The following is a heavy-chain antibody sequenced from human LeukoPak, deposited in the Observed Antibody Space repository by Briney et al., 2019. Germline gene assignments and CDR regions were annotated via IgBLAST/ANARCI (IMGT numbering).Heavy chain of an antibody. Sequence: PGGSLRLSCAASGFTFSTYDMNWVRQAPGKGLEWVSYISSSSSVISYADSVKGRFTISRDNAKNSLYLQMNSLRAEDTAVYYCARDRLSAFDIWGQGTMVTVSS. CDR1: GFTFSTYD. CDR2: ISSSSSVI. CDR3: ARDRLSAFDI. V-gene: IGHV3-48*01. J-gene: IGHJ3*02.